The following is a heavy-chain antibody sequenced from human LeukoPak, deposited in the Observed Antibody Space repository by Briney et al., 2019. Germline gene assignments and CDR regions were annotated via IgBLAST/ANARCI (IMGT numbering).Heavy chain of an antibody. Sequence: GGSLRLSCAASGFTFSSYGMHWVRQAPGKGLEWVAVIWYDGSNKYYADSVKGRFTISRDNSKNTLYLQMNSLRAEDTAVYYCARDWGYYYDSSGYKDHDAFDIWGQGTMVTVSS. CDR1: GFTFSSYG. D-gene: IGHD3-22*01. V-gene: IGHV3-33*01. CDR3: ARDWGYYYDSSGYKDHDAFDI. J-gene: IGHJ3*02. CDR2: IWYDGSNK.